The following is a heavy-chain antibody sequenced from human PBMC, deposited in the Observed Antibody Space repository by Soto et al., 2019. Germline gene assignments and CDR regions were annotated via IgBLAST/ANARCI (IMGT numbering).Heavy chain of an antibody. CDR1: GFTFSDYY. V-gene: IGHV3-11*06. CDR2: ISSSSRYT. J-gene: IGHJ3*02. Sequence: QVQLVESGGGLVKPGGSLRLSCAASGFTFSDYYMSWIRQAPGKGLEWVSYISSSSRYTNYADSVKGRFTISRDNAKNSLYLQMNSLRAEDTAVYYCARVCDVQHIVVVTAIPGAFDIWGQGTMVTVSS. CDR3: ARVCDVQHIVVVTAIPGAFDI. D-gene: IGHD2-21*02.